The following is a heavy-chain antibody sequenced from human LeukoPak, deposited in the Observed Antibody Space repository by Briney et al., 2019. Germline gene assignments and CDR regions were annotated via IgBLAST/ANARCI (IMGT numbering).Heavy chain of an antibody. CDR1: GFTFSSYE. CDR3: ARDSAMVRGVIPYNWFAP. V-gene: IGHV3-48*03. J-gene: IGHJ5*02. D-gene: IGHD3-10*01. Sequence: GGALRLSCAASGFTFSSYEMNGLRQAPGKGLDGVSYIDDSDSRKCYADSVKGRFTISRDNTRNSLYLQMNSLRAEDTAVYYCARDSAMVRGVIPYNWFAPWGQGTLVTVSS. CDR2: IDDSDSRK.